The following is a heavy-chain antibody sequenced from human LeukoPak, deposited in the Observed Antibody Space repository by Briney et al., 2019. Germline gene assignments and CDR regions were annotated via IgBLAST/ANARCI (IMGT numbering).Heavy chain of an antibody. Sequence: WASVKVSCKASGYTFTSYGISWVRQAPGQGLEWMGWISAYNGNTNYAQKLQGRVTMTTDTSTSTAYMELRSLRSDDTAVYYCGKSYGRGRYLDYYMDVWGKGTTVTVSS. CDR3: GKSYGRGRYLDYYMDV. V-gene: IGHV1-18*01. CDR2: ISAYNGNT. D-gene: IGHD3-16*01. J-gene: IGHJ6*03. CDR1: GYTFTSYG.